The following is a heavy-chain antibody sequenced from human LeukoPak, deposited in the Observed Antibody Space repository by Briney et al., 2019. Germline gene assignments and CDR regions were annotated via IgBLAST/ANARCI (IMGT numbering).Heavy chain of an antibody. D-gene: IGHD6-19*01. Sequence: EASVTVSCKASGGTFSSYAISWVRQAPGQGLEWMGGIIPIFGTANYAQKFQGRVTITADESTSTAYMELSSLRSEDTAVYYCARVVAGYFDYWGQGTLVTVSS. CDR3: ARVVAGYFDY. CDR2: IIPIFGTA. J-gene: IGHJ4*02. V-gene: IGHV1-69*13. CDR1: GGTFSSYA.